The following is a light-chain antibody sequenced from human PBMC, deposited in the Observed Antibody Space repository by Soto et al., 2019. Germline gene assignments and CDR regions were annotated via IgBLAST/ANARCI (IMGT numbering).Light chain of an antibody. J-gene: IGLJ2*01. V-gene: IGLV2-11*01. Sequence: QSVLTQPPSVSGSPGQSVTISCTGTSSDVGGYDYVSWYQQRPGKAPKLLIYDVTKRPSGVPDRFSGSKSGNTASLTISGLQAEDEADFYCCSYAGSNTFVLLGGGTKVIVL. CDR1: SSDVGGYDY. CDR2: DVT. CDR3: CSYAGSNTFVL.